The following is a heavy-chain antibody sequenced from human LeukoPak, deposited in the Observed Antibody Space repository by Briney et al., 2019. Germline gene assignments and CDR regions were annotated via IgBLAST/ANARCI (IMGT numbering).Heavy chain of an antibody. V-gene: IGHV3-48*04. D-gene: IGHD3-10*01. CDR2: ISSSSSTI. CDR3: ARDSMVRGVSGMDV. CDR1: GFTFSSYS. Sequence: AGGSLRLSCAASGFTFSSYSMNWVRQAPGKGLEWVSYISSSSSTIYYADSVKGRFTISRDNAKNSLYLQMNSLRAEDTAVYYCARDSMVRGVSGMDVWGQGTTVTVSS. J-gene: IGHJ6*02.